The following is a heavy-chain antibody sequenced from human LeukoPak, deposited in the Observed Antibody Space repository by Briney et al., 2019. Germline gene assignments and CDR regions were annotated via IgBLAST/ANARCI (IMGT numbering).Heavy chain of an antibody. Sequence: SETLSLTCTVSGGSISSSSYYWGWIRQPPGKGLEWIGSIYYSGSTYYNPSLKSRVTISVDTSKNQFSLKLSSVTASDTAVYYCARQGWFGELLSPLDYWGQGTLVTVSS. CDR2: IYYSGST. V-gene: IGHV4-39*01. D-gene: IGHD3-10*01. CDR1: GGSISSSSYY. J-gene: IGHJ4*02. CDR3: ARQGWFGELLSPLDY.